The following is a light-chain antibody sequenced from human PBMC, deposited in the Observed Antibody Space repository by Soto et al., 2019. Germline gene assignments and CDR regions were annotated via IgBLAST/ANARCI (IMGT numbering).Light chain of an antibody. V-gene: IGLV2-8*01. CDR2: EVT. CDR1: SSDVGGYNY. CDR3: TSYAGDTSLGV. J-gene: IGLJ3*02. Sequence: QSALTQPPSASGSPGPSVTISCTGTSSDVGGYNYVSWYQQHPGKAPKLMIYEVTKRPSGVPDRFSGSKSGNTASLTVSGLQAEDEADYYCTSYAGDTSLGVLGGGTQLTVL.